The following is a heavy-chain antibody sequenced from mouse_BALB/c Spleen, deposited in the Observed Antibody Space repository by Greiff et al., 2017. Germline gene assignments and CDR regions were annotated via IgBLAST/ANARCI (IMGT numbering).Heavy chain of an antibody. D-gene: IGHD3-3*01. CDR1: GFTFSSYA. CDR2: ISSGGSYT. Sequence: EVKLMESGGGLVKPGGSLKLSCAASGFTFSSYAMSWVRQSPEKRLEWVAEISSGGSYTYYPDTVTGRFTISRDNAKNTLYLEMSSLRSEDTAMYYCARDGGTVAYWGQGTLVTVSA. J-gene: IGHJ3*01. CDR3: ARDGGTVAY. V-gene: IGHV5-9-4*01.